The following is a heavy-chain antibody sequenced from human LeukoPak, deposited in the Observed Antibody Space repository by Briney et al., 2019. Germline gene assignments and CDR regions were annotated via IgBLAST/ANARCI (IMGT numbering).Heavy chain of an antibody. J-gene: IGHJ4*01. CDR1: GFTFSSYA. Sequence: RGSLRLSCAASGFTFSSYAMSWVRQAPGKWLEWVSAISGSGGSTYYADSVKGQFTISRDNSKDALYLQMNSLRAEDTAVYYCAKDLHNYGDSPVLDYWGHGTLVTASS. CDR3: AKDLHNYGDSPVLDY. CDR2: ISGSGGST. D-gene: IGHD4-17*01. V-gene: IGHV3-23*01.